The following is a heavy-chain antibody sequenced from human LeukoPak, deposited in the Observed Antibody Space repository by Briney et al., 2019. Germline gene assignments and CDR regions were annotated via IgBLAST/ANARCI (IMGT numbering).Heavy chain of an antibody. J-gene: IGHJ5*02. CDR3: VREAGYCATVCLKTNYFDR. D-gene: IGHD2-8*01. Sequence: PGGSLRLSCAASGFPFSNHAMSWVRQPPGKGLEGVSAISNGNTYYADSVRGRFTISRDDSKNMVYLQMYSLGVEDTARYYCVREAGYCATVCLKTNYFDRWGQGTLVTVSS. CDR2: ISNGNT. CDR1: GFPFSNHA. V-gene: IGHV3-23*01.